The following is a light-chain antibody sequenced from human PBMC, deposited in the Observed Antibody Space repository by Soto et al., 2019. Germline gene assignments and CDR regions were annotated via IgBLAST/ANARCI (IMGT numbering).Light chain of an antibody. CDR1: QSISDL. Sequence: DIQMTQSPSTLSASVGDRVTITCRASQSISDLLAWYQQKPGKAPKLLIYEASNLKSGVPSRFSGRGSGTEYTLTISSLQPDDFASYYCQQYNGFWTFGQGTKVEIK. CDR2: EAS. V-gene: IGKV1-5*03. J-gene: IGKJ1*01. CDR3: QQYNGFWT.